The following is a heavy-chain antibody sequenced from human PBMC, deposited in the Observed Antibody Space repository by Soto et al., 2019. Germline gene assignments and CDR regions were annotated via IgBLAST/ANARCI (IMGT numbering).Heavy chain of an antibody. CDR3: AKDVVVGATTGLGDYYYYYGMDV. Sequence: HPGGSLRLSCAASGFTFSSYGMHWVRQAPGKGLEWVAVISYDGSNKYYADSVKGRFTISRDNSKNTLYLQMNSLRAEDTAVYYCAKDVVVGATTGLGDYYYYYGMDVWGQGTTVTVS. CDR1: GFTFSSYG. V-gene: IGHV3-30*18. CDR2: ISYDGSNK. J-gene: IGHJ6*02. D-gene: IGHD1-26*01.